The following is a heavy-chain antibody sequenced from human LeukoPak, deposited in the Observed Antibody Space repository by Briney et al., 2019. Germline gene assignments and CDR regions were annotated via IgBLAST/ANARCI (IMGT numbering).Heavy chain of an antibody. J-gene: IGHJ4*02. D-gene: IGHD3-3*01. CDR2: ISSSSSTI. Sequence: SGGSLRLSCAASGFTFSSYSMNWVRQAPGKGREWVSYISSSSSTIYYADSVKGRFTISRDNAKNSLYLQMNSLRAEDTAVYYCARDGQTIFGVVPMGYWGQGTLVTVSS. CDR3: ARDGQTIFGVVPMGY. CDR1: GFTFSSYS. V-gene: IGHV3-48*01.